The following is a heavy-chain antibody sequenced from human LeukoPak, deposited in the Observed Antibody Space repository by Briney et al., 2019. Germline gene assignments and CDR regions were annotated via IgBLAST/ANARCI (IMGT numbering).Heavy chain of an antibody. D-gene: IGHD3-16*02. CDR2: ITVYNGNT. J-gene: IGHJ4*02. CDR1: GYTFSSYG. V-gene: IGHV1-18*01. Sequence: ASVKVSCKASGYTFSSYGISWVRQAPGQGLEGMGWITVYNGNTDYAQKFQGRVTMTTDTSTSTAYMELRSLRSDDTAVYYCARDQYDSVWGSHRPYFDYWGQGTLVTVSS. CDR3: ARDQYDSVWGSHRPYFDY.